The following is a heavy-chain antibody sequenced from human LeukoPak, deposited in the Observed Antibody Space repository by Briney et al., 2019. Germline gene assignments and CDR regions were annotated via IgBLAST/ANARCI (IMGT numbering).Heavy chain of an antibody. J-gene: IGHJ3*02. CDR1: GYTFTSYY. CDR2: INAGNGNT. Sequence: ASVKVSCKASGYTFTSYYMHWVRQAPEQRLEWMGWINAGNGNTKYSQKFQGRVTITRDTSASTAYMELSSLRSEDTAVYYCARVDWSYAFDIWGQGTMVTVSS. D-gene: IGHD3-9*01. V-gene: IGHV1-3*01. CDR3: ARVDWSYAFDI.